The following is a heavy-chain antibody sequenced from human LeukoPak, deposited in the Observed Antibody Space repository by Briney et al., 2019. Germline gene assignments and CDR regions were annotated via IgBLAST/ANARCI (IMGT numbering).Heavy chain of an antibody. CDR3: ARYCSGGSCYRGTVTTSGY. CDR1: GGSISSSSYY. CDR2: IYYSGST. V-gene: IGHV4-39*07. D-gene: IGHD2-15*01. Sequence: TSSETLSLTCTVSGGSISSSSYYWGWIRQPPGKGLEWIGSIYYSGSTYYNPSLKSRVTISVDTSKNQFSLKLSSVTAADTAVYYCARYCSGGSCYRGTVTTSGYWGQGTLVTVSS. J-gene: IGHJ4*02.